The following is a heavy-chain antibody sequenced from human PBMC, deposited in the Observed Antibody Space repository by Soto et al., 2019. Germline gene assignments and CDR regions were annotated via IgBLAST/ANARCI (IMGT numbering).Heavy chain of an antibody. V-gene: IGHV4-59*01. CDR3: ARESEDLTSNFDY. CDR2: ISFSGAT. J-gene: IGHJ4*02. CDR1: GVSITSYF. Sequence: SETLSLTCTVSGVSITSYFWSWIRQTPGKGLDWIGSISFSGATYSNPSLKVRAALSVDASENHLSLTLNSVTSADTAVYYCARESEDLTSNFDYWGQGTLVTVSS.